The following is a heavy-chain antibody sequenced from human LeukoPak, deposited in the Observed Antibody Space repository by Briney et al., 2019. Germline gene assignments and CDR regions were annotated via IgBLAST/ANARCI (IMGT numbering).Heavy chain of an antibody. J-gene: IGHJ3*02. D-gene: IGHD1-26*01. V-gene: IGHV1-46*01. CDR3: ARGEAPGGSYRGPPDAFDI. CDR2: INPSGGST. Sequence: ASVKVSCKASGYTFTSYDINWVRRAPGQGLEWMGIINPSGGSTSYAQKFQGRVTMTRDTSTSTVYMELSSLRSEDTAVYYCARGEAPGGSYRGPPDAFDIWGQGTMVTVSS. CDR1: GYTFTSYD.